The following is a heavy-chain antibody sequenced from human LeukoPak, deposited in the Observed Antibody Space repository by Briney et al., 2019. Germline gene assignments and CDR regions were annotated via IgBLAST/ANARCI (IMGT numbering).Heavy chain of an antibody. CDR2: ISGSGAGT. CDR3: ARPPGDY. J-gene: IGHJ4*02. CDR1: GFTFSSYG. Sequence: PGGSLRLSCAASGFTFSSYGMTWVRQAPGKGLEWVSTISGSGAGTYYADSVKGRFTISRDNSKNTMYLQMNSLRAEDTAVYYCARPPGDYWGQGTLVTVSS. V-gene: IGHV3-23*01.